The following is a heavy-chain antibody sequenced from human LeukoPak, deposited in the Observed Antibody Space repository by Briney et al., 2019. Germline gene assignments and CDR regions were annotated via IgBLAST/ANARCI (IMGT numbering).Heavy chain of an antibody. Sequence: SETLSLTCTVSGGSISSSSYYWGWIRRPPGKGLVWIGSIYYSGSTYYNPSLKSRVTISVDTSKNQFSLKLSSVTAADTAVYYCARERCSSTSCLNWFDPWGQGTLVTVSS. CDR3: ARERCSSTSCLNWFDP. CDR1: GGSISSSSYY. V-gene: IGHV4-39*02. D-gene: IGHD2-2*01. J-gene: IGHJ5*02. CDR2: IYYSGST.